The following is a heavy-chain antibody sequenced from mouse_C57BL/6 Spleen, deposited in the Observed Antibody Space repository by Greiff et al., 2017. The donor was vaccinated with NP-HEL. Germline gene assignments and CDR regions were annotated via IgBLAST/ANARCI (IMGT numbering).Heavy chain of an antibody. CDR3: TRYLFDGSPYYFDY. J-gene: IGHJ2*01. CDR2: IDPETGGT. CDR1: GYTFTDYE. D-gene: IGHD1-1*01. V-gene: IGHV1-15*01. Sequence: QVQLQQSGAELVRPGASVTLSCKASGYTFTDYEMHWVKQTPVHGLEWIGAIDPETGGTAYNQKFKGKAILTADKSSSTAYMELRSLTSDDSAVDYCTRYLFDGSPYYFDYWGKGTTLTVSS.